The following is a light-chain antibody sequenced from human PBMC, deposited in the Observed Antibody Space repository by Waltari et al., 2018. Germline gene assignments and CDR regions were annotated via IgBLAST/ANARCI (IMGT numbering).Light chain of an antibody. Sequence: DIQLTQSPSFLSASVGDRVTITCRASQGISSYLAWYQQKPGKAPKLLIYAASTLQSGVPSRFSGIGSGTEFTLTISSLQPEDFATYYCQQLNSYPPDFGGGTKVEIK. CDR1: QGISSY. J-gene: IGKJ4*01. CDR3: QQLNSYPPD. V-gene: IGKV1-9*01. CDR2: AAS.